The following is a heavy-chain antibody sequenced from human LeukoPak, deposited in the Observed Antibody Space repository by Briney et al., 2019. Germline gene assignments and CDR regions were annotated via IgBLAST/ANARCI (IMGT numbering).Heavy chain of an antibody. V-gene: IGHV1-69*05. CDR3: ARDWVAAAVPDAFDI. J-gene: IGHJ3*02. Sequence: ASVKVSCKASGGTFSSYAISWVRQAPGQGLESMGRIIPIFGTANYAQKFQGRVTITTDESTSLAYMELSSLRSEDTAVSYCARDWVAAAVPDAFDIWGQGTMVTVSS. CDR1: GGTFSSYA. D-gene: IGHD6-13*01. CDR2: IIPIFGTA.